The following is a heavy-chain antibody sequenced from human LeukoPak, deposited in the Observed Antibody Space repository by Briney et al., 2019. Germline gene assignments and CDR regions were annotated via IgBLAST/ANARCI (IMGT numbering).Heavy chain of an antibody. Sequence: PSETLSLTCTVSAGSISSYYWSWIRQPPGKGLEWIGYIYYSGSTNYNPSLKSRVTISVGTSKNQFSLKLSSVTAADTAVYYCASTTSGSQLDYWGQGTLVTVSS. CDR1: AGSISSYY. V-gene: IGHV4-59*01. CDR3: ASTTSGSQLDY. CDR2: IYYSGST. D-gene: IGHD1-26*01. J-gene: IGHJ4*02.